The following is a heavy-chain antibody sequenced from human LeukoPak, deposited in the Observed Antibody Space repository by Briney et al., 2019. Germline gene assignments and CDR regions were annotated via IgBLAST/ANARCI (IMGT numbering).Heavy chain of an antibody. CDR3: ARQKPGKDQLLSSFDY. D-gene: IGHD2-2*01. CDR1: GYSITSYW. V-gene: IGHV5-51*01. J-gene: IGHJ4*02. CDR2: IYPGDSDT. Sequence: GESLKISCKGSGYSITSYWIGWVRQLPGKGLEWMGIIYPGDSDTRYSPSFQGQVTISADKSISTAYLQWSSLKASDTAMYYCARQKPGKDQLLSSFDYWGQGTLVAVSS.